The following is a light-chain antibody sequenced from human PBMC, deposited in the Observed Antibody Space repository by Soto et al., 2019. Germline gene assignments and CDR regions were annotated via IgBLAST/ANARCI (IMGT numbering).Light chain of an antibody. V-gene: IGKV3-15*01. CDR1: QSVSSN. CDR2: GAS. CDR3: QQYNNWLPWT. Sequence: EIVMTQSPATLSVSPGERATLSCRASQSVSSNLAWYQQTPAQAPRLLIYGASTRATGMPARFSGSGSGTEFTLIISRLQSEDFAVSYCQQYNNWLPWTFGKGTKVEIK. J-gene: IGKJ1*01.